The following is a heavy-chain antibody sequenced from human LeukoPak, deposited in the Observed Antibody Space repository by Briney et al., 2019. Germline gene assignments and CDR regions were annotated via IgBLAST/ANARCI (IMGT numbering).Heavy chain of an antibody. J-gene: IGHJ4*02. Sequence: PGGSLRLSCAASGFTFSDYYMSWIRQTPGMRLEWISYITNSGNTIYYADSVKGRFTISRDNSKNTLYLQMNSLRAEDTAVYYCARPKGVAVAVGFDYWGQGTLVTVSS. CDR3: ARPKGVAVAVGFDY. D-gene: IGHD6-19*01. CDR2: ITNSGNTI. V-gene: IGHV3-11*04. CDR1: GFTFSDYY.